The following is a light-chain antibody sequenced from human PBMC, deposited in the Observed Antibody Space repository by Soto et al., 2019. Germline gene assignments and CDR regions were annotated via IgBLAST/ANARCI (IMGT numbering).Light chain of an antibody. CDR1: SSDIYAYNY. CDR2: GVN. V-gene: IGLV2-14*01. Sequence: QSVLTQPASVSGSPGQSITITCTGTSSDIYAYNYVSWYQQHPGKAPKAVISGVNIRPSGVSSRFSGSKSGNTASLTISGLQAEDEAEYFCGSYAGSDTFVFGTGTKVTVL. J-gene: IGLJ1*01. CDR3: GSYAGSDTFV.